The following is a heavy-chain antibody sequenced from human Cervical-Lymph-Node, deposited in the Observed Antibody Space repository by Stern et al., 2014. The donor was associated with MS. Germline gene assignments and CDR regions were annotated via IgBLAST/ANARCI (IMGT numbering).Heavy chain of an antibody. CDR3: ATHRGRVTYYYGMDV. V-gene: IGHV1-24*01. CDR1: GYTLSEIS. J-gene: IGHJ6*02. Sequence: QLVASGAEVKKPGSSVKVSCKVSGYTLSEISMHWVRQAPGKVLAWMGGFDPEHGETRYAQKFQGRFTMAEDRSTDTAYMELSSLRSEDTAVYYCATHRGRVTYYYGMDVWGQGTTVTVSS. D-gene: IGHD2-21*02. CDR2: FDPEHGET.